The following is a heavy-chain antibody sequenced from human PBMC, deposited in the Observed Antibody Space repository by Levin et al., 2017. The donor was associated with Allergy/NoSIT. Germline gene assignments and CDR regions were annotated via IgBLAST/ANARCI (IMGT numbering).Heavy chain of an antibody. V-gene: IGHV3-30-3*01. CDR1: GFTFSSYA. D-gene: IGHD6-13*01. CDR2: ISYDGSNK. Sequence: PGGSLRLSCAASGFTFSSYAMHWVRQAPGKGLEWVAVISYDGSNKYYADSVKGRFTISRDNSKNTLYLQMNSLRAEDTAVYYCAGLGAYSSSWYSSPGWFDPWGQGTLVTVSS. CDR3: AGLGAYSSSWYSSPGWFDP. J-gene: IGHJ5*02.